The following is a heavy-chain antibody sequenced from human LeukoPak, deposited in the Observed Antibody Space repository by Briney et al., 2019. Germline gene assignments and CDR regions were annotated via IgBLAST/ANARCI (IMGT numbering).Heavy chain of an antibody. CDR1: GGSISSYY. Sequence: SETLSLTCTVSGGSISSYYWSWIRQPAGKGLEWIGRIYTSGSTNYNPSLKSRVTMSVDTSKNQISLKLSSVTAADTAVYYCAREIGDYCDSSGYRTYYFDYWGQGTLVTVSS. V-gene: IGHV4-4*07. J-gene: IGHJ4*02. CDR2: IYTSGST. CDR3: AREIGDYCDSSGYRTYYFDY. D-gene: IGHD3-22*01.